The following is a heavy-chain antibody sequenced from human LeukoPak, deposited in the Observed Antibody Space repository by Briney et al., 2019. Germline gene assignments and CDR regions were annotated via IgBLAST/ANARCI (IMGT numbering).Heavy chain of an antibody. V-gene: IGHV1-46*01. CDR2: IYPRDGST. J-gene: IGHJ4*02. CDR3: ARDQEGFDY. CDR1: GYTFTSYG. Sequence: ASVKVSCKASGYTFTSYGISWVRQAPGQGLEWMGMIYPRDGSTSYAQKFQGRVTVTRDTSTSTVHMELSGLRSEDTAVYYCARDQEGFDYWGQGTLVTVSS.